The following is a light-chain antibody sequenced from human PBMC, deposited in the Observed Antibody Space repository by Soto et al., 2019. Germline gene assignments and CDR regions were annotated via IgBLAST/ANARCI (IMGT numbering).Light chain of an antibody. Sequence: EIVLTQSPGTLSLSPGERATLSCRASQSLSSSLLAWYQQKPGQAPRLLISAAAIRATGIPDRFSGSGSGTDFTLTISRLEPEDFAVYYCQVYAYSLFTFGQGTKLEIK. J-gene: IGKJ2*01. V-gene: IGKV3-20*01. CDR1: QSLSSSL. CDR2: AAA. CDR3: QVYAYSLFT.